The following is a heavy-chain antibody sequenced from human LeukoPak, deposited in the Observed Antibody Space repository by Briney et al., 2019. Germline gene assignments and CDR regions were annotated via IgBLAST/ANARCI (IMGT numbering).Heavy chain of an antibody. D-gene: IGHD2-2*01. CDR2: ISSSATYT. CDR1: GFTFGSSG. J-gene: IGHJ4*02. CDR3: AKRPLKTYHVPATALPFDY. V-gene: IGHV3-23*01. Sequence: GGSLILSCAASGFTFGSSGMSWVRQAPGKGLEWVAGISSSATYTYYADSVKGRFTISRDNSKNTLYLQMKSLRAEDTAIYYCAKRPLKTYHVPATALPFDYWGQGTLVTVSS.